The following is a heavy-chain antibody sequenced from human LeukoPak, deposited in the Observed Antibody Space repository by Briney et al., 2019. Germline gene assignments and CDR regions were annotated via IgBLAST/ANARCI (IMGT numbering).Heavy chain of an antibody. D-gene: IGHD1-1*01. Sequence: GGSLRLSCAASGFTFSSYAMSWVRQASGKGLEWVSAISGSGGSTYYADSVKGRFTISRDNSKNTLYLQMNSLRAEDTAVYYCAKATNWNRRLDYWGQGTLVTVSS. J-gene: IGHJ4*02. CDR3: AKATNWNRRLDY. V-gene: IGHV3-23*01. CDR2: ISGSGGST. CDR1: GFTFSSYA.